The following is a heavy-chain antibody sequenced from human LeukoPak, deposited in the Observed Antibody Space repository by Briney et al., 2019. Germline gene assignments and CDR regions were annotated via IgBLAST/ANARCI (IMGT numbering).Heavy chain of an antibody. CDR1: GGSISSYY. CDR3: ARQGQADYGDFTTDY. Sequence: SETLSLTCTVSGGSISSYYWSWIRQPPGKGLEWIGYIYYSGSTNYNPSLKSRVTISVDTSKNQFSLKLSSVTAADTAVYYCARQGQADYGDFTTDYWGQGTLVTVSS. J-gene: IGHJ4*02. D-gene: IGHD4-17*01. V-gene: IGHV4-59*08. CDR2: IYYSGST.